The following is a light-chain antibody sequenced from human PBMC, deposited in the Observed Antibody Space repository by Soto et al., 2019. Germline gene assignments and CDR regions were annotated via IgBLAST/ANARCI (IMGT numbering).Light chain of an antibody. Sequence: QSVLTQPASVSGSPGQSITISCTGTSGDIGSYNRVSWYQQHPGKAPKLIIYEVTDRPSGVSNRFSGSKSGNPASLTISGLQAEDEAEYYCSSYTNINTRACVFGAGTKVTVL. CDR2: EVT. J-gene: IGLJ1*01. CDR3: SSYTNINTRACV. CDR1: SGDIGSYNR. V-gene: IGLV2-14*01.